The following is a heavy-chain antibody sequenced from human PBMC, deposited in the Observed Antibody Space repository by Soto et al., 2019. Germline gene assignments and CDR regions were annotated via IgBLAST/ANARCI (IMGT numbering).Heavy chain of an antibody. J-gene: IGHJ6*02. Sequence: QVHVQQSGPGLVKPSETLSLSCTVSSGPSSSHNWGWIRQPPGRGLEWSGYGYYTGGTSYNPSLKSRVPISADTSTHHLSLTLSSVTAADTAVYYCVRQGIDYLHGLVDVWGQGTTVSVSS. D-gene: IGHD1-26*01. CDR1: SGPSSSHN. CDR3: VRQGIDYLHGLVDV. CDR2: GYYTGGT. V-gene: IGHV4-59*08.